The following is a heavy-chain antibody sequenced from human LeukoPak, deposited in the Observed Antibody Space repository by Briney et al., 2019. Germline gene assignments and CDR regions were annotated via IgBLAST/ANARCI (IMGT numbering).Heavy chain of an antibody. D-gene: IGHD6-13*01. V-gene: IGHV1-69*05. J-gene: IGHJ6*03. CDR1: GGTFSSYA. CDR3: ARSYLSSSWYLNVYYYYMDV. Sequence: SVKVSCKASGGTFSSYAISWVRQAPGQGLEWMGGIIPIFGTANYAQKFQGRVTITTDESTSTAYMELSSLRSEDTAVYYCARSYLSSSWYLNVYYYYMDVWGKGTTVTVSS. CDR2: IIPIFGTA.